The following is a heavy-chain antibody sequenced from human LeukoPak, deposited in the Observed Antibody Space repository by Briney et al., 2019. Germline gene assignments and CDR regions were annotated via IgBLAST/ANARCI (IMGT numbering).Heavy chain of an antibody. Sequence: ASVTVSCKASGYTFTVYYMHWVRQAPGQGLEGMGWINPNSGGTNYAQKFQRRVTMTRDTSISTAYMELSRLRSDDTAVYYCAIGDYGTYYYYYMDVWGKGTTVTISS. CDR3: AIGDYGTYYYYYMDV. V-gene: IGHV1-2*02. CDR1: GYTFTVYY. J-gene: IGHJ6*03. D-gene: IGHD4-17*01. CDR2: INPNSGGT.